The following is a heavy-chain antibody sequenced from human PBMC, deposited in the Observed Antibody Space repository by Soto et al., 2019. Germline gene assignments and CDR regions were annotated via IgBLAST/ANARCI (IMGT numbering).Heavy chain of an antibody. D-gene: IGHD2-2*01. CDR1: GGTFSSYA. CDR3: ARERVVPAAMVRPDYYYGMDV. J-gene: IGHJ6*02. V-gene: IGHV1-69*13. Sequence: GASVKVSCKASGGTFSSYAINWVRQPPGQGLEWMGGIIPIFGTANYAQKFQGRVTITADESTSTAYMELSSLRSEDTAVYYCARERVVPAAMVRPDYYYGMDVWGQGTTVTVSS. CDR2: IIPIFGTA.